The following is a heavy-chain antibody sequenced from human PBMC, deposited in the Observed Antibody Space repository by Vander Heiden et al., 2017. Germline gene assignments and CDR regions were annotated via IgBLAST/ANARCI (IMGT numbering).Heavy chain of an antibody. CDR1: GFSLISIGMG. V-gene: IGHV2-5*01. CDR3: AHTSRTYANYFDF. D-gene: IGHD3-10*01. J-gene: IGHJ4*02. CDR2: IYWNEDK. Sequence: QITLKESGPTLVRPTQTLTLTCPFSGFSLISIGMGVGWIRQPPGKALEWLALIYWNEDKYYSPSLKSRLTITKDTSKNQVVLTLTNTAPLDTATYYCAHTSRTYANYFDFWGQGSLVIVSS.